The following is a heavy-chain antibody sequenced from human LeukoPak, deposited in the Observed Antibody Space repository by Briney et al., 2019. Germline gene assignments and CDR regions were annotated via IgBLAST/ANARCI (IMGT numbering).Heavy chain of an antibody. CDR1: GFTFSDYY. Sequence: GGSLRLPCAASGFTFSDYYMSWIRQAPGKGLEWVSYISSSGSTIYYADSVKGRFTISRDNAKNSLYLQMNSLRAEDTAVYYCARDRSGNTLYYFDYWGQGTLVTVSS. J-gene: IGHJ4*02. V-gene: IGHV3-11*04. CDR2: ISSSGSTI. D-gene: IGHD3-3*01. CDR3: ARDRSGNTLYYFDY.